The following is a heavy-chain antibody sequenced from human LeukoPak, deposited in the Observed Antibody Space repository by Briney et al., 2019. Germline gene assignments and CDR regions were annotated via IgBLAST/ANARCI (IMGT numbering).Heavy chain of an antibody. V-gene: IGHV5-51*01. D-gene: IGHD6-13*01. Sequence: GESLKISCQGSGYNFPIYWIGWVRQMPGQGLEWMGIIYPDDSNTIYGPSFQGQVTISADKSISTAYLQWSTLKASDTAMYYCARQNWRSSWYGDYWGQGTLVTVSS. CDR3: ARQNWRSSWYGDY. CDR1: GYNFPIYW. CDR2: IYPDDSNT. J-gene: IGHJ4*02.